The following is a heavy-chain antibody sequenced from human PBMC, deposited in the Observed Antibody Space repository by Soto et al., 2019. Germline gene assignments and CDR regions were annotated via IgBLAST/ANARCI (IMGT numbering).Heavy chain of an antibody. Sequence: EVQLLESGGGLVQPGGSLRLSCEASGFTFRNFAMSWVRQAPGKGLEWVSAISGSGGGTYYADSVMGRFTISRDNSKDTLSLQMNSLRPEDTALYYCAKLPVITYCGGDCSWAHDYWGQGALVTVSS. CDR2: ISGSGGGT. J-gene: IGHJ4*02. V-gene: IGHV3-23*01. CDR3: AKLPVITYCGGDCSWAHDY. CDR1: GFTFRNFA. D-gene: IGHD2-21*02.